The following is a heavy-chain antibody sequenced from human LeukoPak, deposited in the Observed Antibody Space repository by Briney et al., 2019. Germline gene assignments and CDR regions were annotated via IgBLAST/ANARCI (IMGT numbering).Heavy chain of an antibody. D-gene: IGHD6-13*01. Sequence: PSETLSLTCAVYGGSFSGYYWSWIRQPPGKGLEWIGEINHSGSTNYKPSLKSRVTISVDTSKNQFSLKLSSVTAADTAVYYCAREGYSSSWYWFDPWGQGTLVTVSS. J-gene: IGHJ5*02. CDR1: GGSFSGYY. V-gene: IGHV4-34*01. CDR2: INHSGST. CDR3: AREGYSSSWYWFDP.